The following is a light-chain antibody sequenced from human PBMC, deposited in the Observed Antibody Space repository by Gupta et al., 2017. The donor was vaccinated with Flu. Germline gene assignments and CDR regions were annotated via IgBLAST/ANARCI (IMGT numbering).Light chain of an antibody. Sequence: AKITCPGDALSKQDNSWFQQKPRQAPVLVIFKDNEQPSGIRERDSGANSGTTVTLTNSEVQAEDEADYSCASSDNSDRYESFGGGSKLTV. V-gene: IGLV3-25*03. CDR1: ALSKQD. J-gene: IGLJ2*01. CDR2: KDN. CDR3: ASSDNSDRYES.